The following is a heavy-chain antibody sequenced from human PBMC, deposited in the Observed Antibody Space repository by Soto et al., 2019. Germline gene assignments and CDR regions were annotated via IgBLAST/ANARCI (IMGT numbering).Heavy chain of an antibody. J-gene: IGHJ1*01. CDR3: ARVDCEYQSRRGLKAEYFQH. D-gene: IGHD2-2*01. Sequence: EVQLVESGGGLVQPGGSLRLSCAASGFTFSSYWMSWVRQAPGKGLEWVANIKQDGSEKYYVDSVKGRFTISRDNAKNSLYLQMNSLRAEDTAVYYCARVDCEYQSRRGLKAEYFQHWGQGTLVTVSS. CDR1: GFTFSSYW. V-gene: IGHV3-7*01. CDR2: IKQDGSEK.